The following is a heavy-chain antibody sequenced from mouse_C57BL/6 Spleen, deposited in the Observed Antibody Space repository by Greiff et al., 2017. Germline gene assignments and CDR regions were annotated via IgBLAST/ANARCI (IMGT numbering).Heavy chain of an antibody. CDR1: GFSLTSYG. D-gene: IGHD2-3*01. CDR2: IWSGGST. CDR3: AKNHPIYDGYYEGDNYAMDY. V-gene: IGHV2-4*01. J-gene: IGHJ4*01. Sequence: QVQLKESGPGLVQPSQSLSITCTVSGFSLTSYGVHWVRQPPGKGLEWLGVIWSGGSTDYNAAFISRLSISKDNSKSQVFFKMNSLQADDTAIYYCAKNHPIYDGYYEGDNYAMDYWGQGTSVTVSS.